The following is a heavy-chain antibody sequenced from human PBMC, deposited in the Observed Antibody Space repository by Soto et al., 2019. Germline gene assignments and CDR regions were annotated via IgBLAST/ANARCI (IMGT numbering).Heavy chain of an antibody. CDR3: AKAPRRGYEPSWDY. CDR2: IPSSSTTS. Sequence: GVSLRLSCAASGFTFSAYAMTWVRQAPGKGLEWVSTIPSSSTTSYYADSVKGRFTISRDNSKNTLFLQMNCVRVEDTAVYYCAKAPRRGYEPSWDYWGQGTLVTVSS. CDR1: GFTFSAYA. J-gene: IGHJ4*02. D-gene: IGHD2-2*01. V-gene: IGHV3-23*01.